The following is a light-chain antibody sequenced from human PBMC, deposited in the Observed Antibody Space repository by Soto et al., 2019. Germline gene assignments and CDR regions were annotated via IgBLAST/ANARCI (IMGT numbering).Light chain of an antibody. J-gene: IGKJ1*01. CDR1: QSVSSSY. V-gene: IGKV3-20*01. Sequence: EIVLTQSPGTLSLSPGERATLSCRASQSVSSSYLAWYQQKPGQAPRLLIYGASSRATGIPDRFSGSGSGTDFTLTISRLEPEDGAVYYCQQYGRWWTFGQGTKVEIK. CDR2: GAS. CDR3: QQYGRWWT.